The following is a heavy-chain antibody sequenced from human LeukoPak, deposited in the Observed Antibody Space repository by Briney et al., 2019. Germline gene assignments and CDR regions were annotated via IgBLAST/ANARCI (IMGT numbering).Heavy chain of an antibody. CDR1: GYTFTGYY. Sequence: GASVKVSCKASGYTFTGYYMHWVRQAPGLGLEWMGWINPNSGVTKYAQNFQGWVTMTRDTSITTVFMELSRLRSDDTAVYYRARGGYSYGYDSWGQGTLVTVSS. D-gene: IGHD5-18*01. CDR2: INPNSGVT. CDR3: ARGGYSYGYDS. J-gene: IGHJ5*01. V-gene: IGHV1-2*04.